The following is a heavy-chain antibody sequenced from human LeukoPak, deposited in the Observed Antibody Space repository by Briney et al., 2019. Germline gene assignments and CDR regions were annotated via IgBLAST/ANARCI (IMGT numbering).Heavy chain of an antibody. Sequence: GGSLRLSSAASGFTFSSYAMSWVRQAPGKGLEWVSAISGSGGSTYYADSVKGRFTISRDNSKNTLYLQMNSLRAEDTAVYYCAEDLYYYDSSGSANAEYFQHWGQGTLVTVSS. V-gene: IGHV3-23*01. CDR1: GFTFSSYA. D-gene: IGHD3-22*01. CDR2: ISGSGGST. J-gene: IGHJ1*01. CDR3: AEDLYYYDSSGSANAEYFQH.